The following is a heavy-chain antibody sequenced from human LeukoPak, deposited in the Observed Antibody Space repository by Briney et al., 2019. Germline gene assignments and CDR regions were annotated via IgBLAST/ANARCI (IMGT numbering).Heavy chain of an antibody. CDR2: IYYSGST. D-gene: IGHD3-22*01. CDR1: GGSISSSSYY. V-gene: IGHV4-39*01. CDR3: ARHPRWLLLPDY. J-gene: IGHJ4*02. Sequence: SETLSLTCTVSGGSISSSSYYWGWIRQPPGKGLEWIGSIYYSGSTYYNPSLKSRVTISVDTSKNQFSLKLSSVTAADTAVYYCARHPRWLLLPDYWGQGTLVTVSS.